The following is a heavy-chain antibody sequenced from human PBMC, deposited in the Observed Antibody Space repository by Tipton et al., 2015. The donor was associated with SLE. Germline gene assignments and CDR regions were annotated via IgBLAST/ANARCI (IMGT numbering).Heavy chain of an antibody. V-gene: IGHV4-39*07. D-gene: IGHD2-15*01. CDR3: ARARYCSGGSCSNWFDP. Sequence: TLSLTCTVSGGSISSSSYYWGRIRQPPGKGLEWIGSIYYSGSTYYNPSLKSRVTISVDTSKNQFSLKLSSVTAADTAVYYCARARYCSGGSCSNWFDPWGQGTLVTVSS. CDR1: GGSISSSSYY. J-gene: IGHJ5*02. CDR2: IYYSGST.